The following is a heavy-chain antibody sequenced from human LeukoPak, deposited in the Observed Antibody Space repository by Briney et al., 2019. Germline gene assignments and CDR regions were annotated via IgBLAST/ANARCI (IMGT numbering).Heavy chain of an antibody. CDR3: ARESAEDFWSGYYPRLGFDP. V-gene: IGHV4-39*07. CDR1: GGSFSGYY. J-gene: IGHJ5*02. D-gene: IGHD3-3*01. Sequence: SETLSLTCAVYGGSFSGYYWGWIRQPPGKGLEWIGSIYYSGSTYYNPSLKSRVTISVDTSKNQFSLKLSSVTAADTAVYYCARESAEDFWSGYYPRLGFDPWGQGTLVTVSS. CDR2: IYYSGST.